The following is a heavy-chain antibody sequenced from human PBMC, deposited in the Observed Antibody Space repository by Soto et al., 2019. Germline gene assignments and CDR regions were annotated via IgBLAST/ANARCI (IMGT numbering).Heavy chain of an antibody. J-gene: IGHJ4*02. Sequence: GESLKISCKGSDYSFNTYWIAWVRQMPGEGLEWLGIIYPDDSDTRYSPSFLGQVTISADKSIKTTYLQWSSLKASDTAIYFCASSVLVTSTMNYFDLWGQGTLVTVSS. CDR2: IYPDDSDT. CDR1: DYSFNTYW. CDR3: ASSVLVTSTMNYFDL. D-gene: IGHD2-8*02. V-gene: IGHV5-51*01.